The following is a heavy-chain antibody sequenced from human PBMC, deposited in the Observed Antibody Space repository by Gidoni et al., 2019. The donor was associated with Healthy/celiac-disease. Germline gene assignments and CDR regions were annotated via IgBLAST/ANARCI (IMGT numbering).Heavy chain of an antibody. CDR2: INPNSGGT. D-gene: IGHD2-2*01. V-gene: IGHV1-2*04. CDR3: ARVGSTPYGMDV. J-gene: IGHJ6*02. Sequence: QVQLVQSGAEVKQPGASVKVSCKASGYTFTGYYMHWVRQAPGQGLEWMGWINPNSGGTKYAQKFQGWVTMTRDTAISTAYMELSRLRSDDTAVYYCARVGSTPYGMDVWGQGTTVTVSS. CDR1: GYTFTGYY.